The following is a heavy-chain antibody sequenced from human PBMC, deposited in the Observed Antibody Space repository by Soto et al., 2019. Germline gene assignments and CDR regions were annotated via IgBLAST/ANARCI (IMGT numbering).Heavy chain of an antibody. CDR3: ARDDQVDTSMGL. J-gene: IGHJ4*02. Sequence: HPGGSLRLSCAASGFTFSSYWMSWARQAPGKGLEWVANIKHDGSEKYYVDSVKGRFTISRDNAKNSLYLQMNRLRAEDTAVYYCARDDQVDTSMGLWGRGTLVTVSS. D-gene: IGHD5-18*01. CDR1: GFTFSSYW. CDR2: IKHDGSEK. V-gene: IGHV3-7*01.